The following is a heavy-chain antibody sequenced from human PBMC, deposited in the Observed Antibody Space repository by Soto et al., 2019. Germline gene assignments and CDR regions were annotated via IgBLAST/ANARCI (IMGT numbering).Heavy chain of an antibody. CDR1: GGTFGNSA. D-gene: IGHD3-3*01. CDR2: IVPMFGTA. J-gene: IGHJ5*02. Sequence: XVQLVQSGAEVKKPGSSVNVSCKTSGGTFGNSAXTWVRQAPGQGLEWLGGIVPMFGTANYAQKFQGRVTITADESTITAYMELNSLKTDDTAVYYCARDGDPQSAFWSGPLGGGRFDPWGQGTLVTVSS. V-gene: IGHV1-69*12. CDR3: ARDGDPQSAFWSGPLGGGRFDP.